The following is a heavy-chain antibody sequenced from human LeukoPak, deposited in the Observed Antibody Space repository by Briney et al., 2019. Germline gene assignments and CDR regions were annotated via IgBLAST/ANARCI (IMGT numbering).Heavy chain of an antibody. V-gene: IGHV1-69*06. CDR2: IIPIFGTA. J-gene: IGHJ5*02. D-gene: IGHD1-14*01. CDR1: GGTFSSYA. CDR3: ARDAGMKDRPEWFDP. Sequence: GASVKVSCKASGGTFSSYAISWVRQAPGQGLEWMGGIIPIFGTANYAQKFQGRVTITADKSTSTAYMELSSLRSDDTAVYYCARDAGMKDRPEWFDPWGQGTLVTVSS.